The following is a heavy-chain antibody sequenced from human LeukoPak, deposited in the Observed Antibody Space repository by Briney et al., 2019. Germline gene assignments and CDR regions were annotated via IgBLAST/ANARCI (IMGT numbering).Heavy chain of an antibody. Sequence: SETLSLTCTVSGGSISSYHWSWIRQPPGKGLEWIGYIYYSGSTNYSPSLKSRVTISVDTSKNQFSLKLSSVTAADTAVYYCARVGSGNYYYYYMDVWGKGTTVTVSS. CDR2: IYYSGST. CDR1: GGSISSYH. CDR3: ARVGSGNYYYYYMDV. D-gene: IGHD3-3*01. V-gene: IGHV4-59*01. J-gene: IGHJ6*03.